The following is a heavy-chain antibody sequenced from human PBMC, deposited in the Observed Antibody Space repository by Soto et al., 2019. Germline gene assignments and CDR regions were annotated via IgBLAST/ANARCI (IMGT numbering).Heavy chain of an antibody. CDR2: ISVSGATI. Sequence: QVQLMESGGGLVKPGGSLRLSCVDSGLSVSDHYLTWIRQAPGKGLEWVSYISVSGATIFYADSVRGRFTVSRDNTKNSLFLQINSLRADDTAVYYCARGRSGRSRDWGQGTLVTVSS. D-gene: IGHD6-25*01. CDR3: ARGRSGRSRD. J-gene: IGHJ4*02. CDR1: GLSVSDHY. V-gene: IGHV3-11*01.